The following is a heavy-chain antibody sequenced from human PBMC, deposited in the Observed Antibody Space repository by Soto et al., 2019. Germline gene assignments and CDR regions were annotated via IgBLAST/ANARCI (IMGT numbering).Heavy chain of an antibody. CDR1: GGSITSSSYY. CDR2: IYYSGRS. Sequence: SETLSLTCTVSGGSITSSSYYWGWIRQPPGKGLEWIGGIYYSGRSYYNPSLKSRVTMSVDTSKNQFSLTLNSVTAADAAVYYCARQRNTVVTQAYFDHWGQGTLVTVSS. J-gene: IGHJ4*02. D-gene: IGHD2-21*02. CDR3: ARQRNTVVTQAYFDH. V-gene: IGHV4-39*01.